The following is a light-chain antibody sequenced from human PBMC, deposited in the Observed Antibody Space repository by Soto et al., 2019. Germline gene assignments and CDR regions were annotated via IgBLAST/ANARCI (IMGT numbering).Light chain of an antibody. Sequence: QSVLTQPASVSGSPGQSITISCTGTSSDVGAYNYVSWYQQHPGKAPKLMIFDVSNRPSRVSNRFSGSKSGNTASLTISGLQAEDEADYYCSSYTTATTRVFGGGTKLTVL. CDR2: DVS. CDR3: SSYTTATTRV. J-gene: IGLJ3*02. V-gene: IGLV2-14*01. CDR1: SSDVGAYNY.